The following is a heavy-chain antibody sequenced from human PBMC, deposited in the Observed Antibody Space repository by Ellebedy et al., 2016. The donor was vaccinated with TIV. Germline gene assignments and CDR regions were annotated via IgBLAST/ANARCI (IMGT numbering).Heavy chain of an antibody. CDR1: GFTFGDYA. Sequence: GESLKISCTASGFTFGDYAVSWFRQAPGKGLEWVGFIRSKANGGTPEYAASVKGRFTISRDDSKTIAYLQMNGLKTEDTAIYYCTRGRGGEYSWFDPWGQGTLVTVSS. V-gene: IGHV3-49*03. D-gene: IGHD3-10*01. CDR2: IRSKANGGTP. J-gene: IGHJ5*02. CDR3: TRGRGGEYSWFDP.